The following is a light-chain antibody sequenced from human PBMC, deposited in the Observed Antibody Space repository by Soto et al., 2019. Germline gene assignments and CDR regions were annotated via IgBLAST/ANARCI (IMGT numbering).Light chain of an antibody. CDR3: QQYNKWSSIS. J-gene: IGKJ5*01. V-gene: IGKV3-15*01. Sequence: EIVMTQSPATLSVSPGERATLSCRASQSVGNKVIWCQQKPGQAPSLLIVAAATRATGVPARFSGSGSGTEFTLTTSRLEPEDFAVYHCQQYNKWSSISFGQGTRLEIK. CDR2: AAA. CDR1: QSVGNK.